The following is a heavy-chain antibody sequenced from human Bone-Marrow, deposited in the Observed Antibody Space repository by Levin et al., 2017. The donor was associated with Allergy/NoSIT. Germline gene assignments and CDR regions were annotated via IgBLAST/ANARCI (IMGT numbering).Heavy chain of an antibody. J-gene: IGHJ2*01. V-gene: IGHV4-59*01. Sequence: GSLRLSCSVSGGSIRSYYWSWIRQPPGKEPEWIGYLYYSGSTNYNPSLKSRVTMSVDTSKNQFSLRLRSVTAADTAVYYCARGSLYWYFDLWGPGTPVTVSS. CDR3: ARGSLYWYFDL. CDR1: GGSIRSYY. CDR2: LYYSGST.